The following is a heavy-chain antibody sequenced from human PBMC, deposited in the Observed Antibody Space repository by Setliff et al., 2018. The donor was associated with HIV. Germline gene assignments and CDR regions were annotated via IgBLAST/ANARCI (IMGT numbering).Heavy chain of an antibody. J-gene: IGHJ4*02. D-gene: IGHD6-19*01. CDR1: GFRFSDFW. CDR3: AREPSGSLDY. Sequence: PGGSLRLSCVASGFRFSDFWMNWLRQAPGKGLEWVANIKQDGSEKYYVDSVKGRFSISRDNAKNSLYLQMNSVRAEDSAVYYCAREPSGSLDYWGQGTLVTVSS. CDR2: IKQDGSEK. V-gene: IGHV3-7*03.